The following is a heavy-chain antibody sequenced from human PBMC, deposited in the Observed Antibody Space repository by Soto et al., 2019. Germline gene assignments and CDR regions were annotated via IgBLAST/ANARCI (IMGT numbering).Heavy chain of an antibody. J-gene: IGHJ4*02. CDR2: INHSGST. CDR3: ARLESMDYYGSGSYYDSGFYGY. D-gene: IGHD3-10*01. V-gene: IGHV4-34*01. CDR1: GGSFSGYY. Sequence: PSETLSLTCAVYGGSFSGYYWSWIRQPPGKGLEWIGEINHSGSTNYNPPLKSRVTISVDTSKNQFSLKLGSVTAADTAVYYCARLESMDYYGSGSYYDSGFYGYWGQGTLVTVSS.